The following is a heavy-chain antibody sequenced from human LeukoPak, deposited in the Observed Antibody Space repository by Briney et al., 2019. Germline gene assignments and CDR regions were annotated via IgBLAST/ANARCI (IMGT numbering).Heavy chain of an antibody. J-gene: IGHJ4*02. V-gene: IGHV3-43*02. CDR1: GFTFDDYA. CDR3: ATLGDNIDY. D-gene: IGHD3-16*01. Sequence: GGSLRLSCAASGFTFDDYAMHWVRQATGRGLEWVSLISGDGGSTYYADSVKGRFTISRDNSKNSLYLQMNSLRTEDTALYYCATLGDNIDYWGQGTLVTVSS. CDR2: ISGDGGST.